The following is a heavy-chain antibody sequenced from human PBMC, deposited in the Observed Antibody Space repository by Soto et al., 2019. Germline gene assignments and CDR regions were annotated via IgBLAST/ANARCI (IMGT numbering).Heavy chain of an antibody. V-gene: IGHV4-4*07. CDR1: GGPISSYY. CDR3: AVQGRYDFWSGYYNYYYGMDV. Sequence: KPSETLSLTCTVSGGPISSYYWSWIRQPAGKGLEWIGRIYTSGSTNYNPSLKSRVTMSVDTSKNQFSLKLSSVTAADTAVYYCAVQGRYDFWSGYYNYYYGMDVWGQGTTVTVSS. J-gene: IGHJ6*02. D-gene: IGHD3-3*01. CDR2: IYTSGST.